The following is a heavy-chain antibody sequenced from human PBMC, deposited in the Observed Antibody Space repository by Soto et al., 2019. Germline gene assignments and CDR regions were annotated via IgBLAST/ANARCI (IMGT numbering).Heavy chain of an antibody. V-gene: IGHV1-18*04. J-gene: IGHJ6*03. Sequence: SVNGSCTASGYTFTIYGISWVLQAPGQGLEWMGWISAYNGNTNYAQNLQGRVTMTTDTSTSTAYMELRSLRSDDTAVYYCARDRSTSAGQRTSSIYTTRSLATWGKGT. CDR3: ARDRSTSAGQRTSSIYTTRSLAT. CDR1: GYTFTIYG. CDR2: ISAYNGNT. D-gene: IGHD6-13*01.